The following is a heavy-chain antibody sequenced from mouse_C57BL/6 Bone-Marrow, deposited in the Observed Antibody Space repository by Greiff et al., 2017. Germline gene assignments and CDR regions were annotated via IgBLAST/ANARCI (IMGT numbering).Heavy chain of an antibody. Sequence: QLQLQQSGPELVKPGASVKISCKASGYAFSSSWLTWVKQRPGKGLAWIGRFYPGDGDTNYNGKFKGKATLTADKSSSTAYMQLSSLTSEDSAVYFCARYSSQGFAYWGQGTLVTVSA. CDR2: FYPGDGDT. D-gene: IGHD1-3*01. CDR1: GYAFSSSW. CDR3: ARYSSQGFAY. J-gene: IGHJ3*01. V-gene: IGHV1-82*01.